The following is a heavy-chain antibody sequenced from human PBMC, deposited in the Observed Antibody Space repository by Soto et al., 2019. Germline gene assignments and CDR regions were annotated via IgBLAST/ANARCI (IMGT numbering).Heavy chain of an antibody. CDR1: GYTFTSYA. CDR3: ARVEMITFGGVYYYYGMDV. Sequence: ASVKVSCKASGYTFTSYAMHWVRQAPGQRLEWMGWINAGNGNTKYSQKFQGRVTITRDTSASTAYMELSSLRSEDTAVYYCARVEMITFGGVYYYYGMDVWGQGTTVTVSS. CDR2: INAGNGNT. V-gene: IGHV1-3*01. D-gene: IGHD3-16*01. J-gene: IGHJ6*02.